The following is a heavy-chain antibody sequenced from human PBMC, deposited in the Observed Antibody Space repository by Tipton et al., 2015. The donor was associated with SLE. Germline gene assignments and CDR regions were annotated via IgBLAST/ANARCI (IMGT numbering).Heavy chain of an antibody. J-gene: IGHJ4*02. V-gene: IGHV4-39*07. D-gene: IGHD3-16*01. CDR2: IHYSGDT. Sequence: TLSLTCTVSGGSLSSSSYSWDWIRQPPGKGLEWIGKIHYSGDTYYNPSLKRRVTMTEDTSKDRFSLKLSSVTAADTAVYYCARPVATRPTGGGGYFDYWGQGTLVAVSS. CDR3: ARPVATRPTGGGGYFDY. CDR1: GGSLSSSSYS.